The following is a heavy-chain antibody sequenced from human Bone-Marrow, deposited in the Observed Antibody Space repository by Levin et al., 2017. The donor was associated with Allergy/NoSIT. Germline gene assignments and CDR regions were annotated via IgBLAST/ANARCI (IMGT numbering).Heavy chain of an antibody. CDR2: IYHGGRT. V-gene: IGHV4-4*02. CDR3: ARDPLDYGTNSGNY. J-gene: IGHJ4*02. D-gene: IGHD4-17*01. CDR1: GGSIRSSTW. Sequence: SQTLSLTCTVSGGSIRSSTWWSWVRQSPGKGLEWIGEIYHGGRTNYNPSLKSRVPMSVDKSKSQFSLKLSSVTAADTAVYYCARDPLDYGTNSGNYWGQGTLVTVSS.